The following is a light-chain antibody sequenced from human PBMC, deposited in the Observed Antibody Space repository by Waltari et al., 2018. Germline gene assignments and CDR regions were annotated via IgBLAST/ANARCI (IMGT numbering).Light chain of an antibody. Sequence: IQMTQSPSTLSASVGDRVIIPCRASQNINNFLGWYQQKPGKAPKLLRYRASNLESGVPSRFSGRGSGTEFTLTISSLQPDDFGTYYCQEYNTYSRTFGQGTKVEI. J-gene: IGKJ1*01. CDR2: RAS. CDR1: QNINNF. CDR3: QEYNTYSRT. V-gene: IGKV1-5*03.